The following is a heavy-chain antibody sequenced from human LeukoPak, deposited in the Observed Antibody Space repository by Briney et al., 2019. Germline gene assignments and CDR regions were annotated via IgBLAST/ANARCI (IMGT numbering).Heavy chain of an antibody. Sequence: KPSETLSLTCTVSGGSISSYYWSWIRQPPGKGLEWIGYIYYSGSTNYNPSLKSRVTISVDTSKNQFSLKLSSVTAADTAVYYCTREGGLSYAFDIWGQGTMVTVSS. CDR2: IYYSGST. D-gene: IGHD3-16*01. CDR1: GGSISSYY. V-gene: IGHV4-59*01. J-gene: IGHJ3*02. CDR3: TREGGLSYAFDI.